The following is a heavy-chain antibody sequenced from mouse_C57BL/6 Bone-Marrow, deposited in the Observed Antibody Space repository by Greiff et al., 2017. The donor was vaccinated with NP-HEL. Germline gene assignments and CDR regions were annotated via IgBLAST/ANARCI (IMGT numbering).Heavy chain of an antibody. CDR2: ISSGGSYT. CDR3: ARHDGAFDY. Sequence: EVKLMESGGDLVKPGGSLKLSCAASGFTFSSYGMSWVRQTPDKRLEWVATISSGGSYTYYPDSVKGRFTISRDNDKNTLYLQMSSLKSEDTAMYYCARHDGAFDYWGQGTTLTVSS. J-gene: IGHJ2*01. CDR1: GFTFSSYG. V-gene: IGHV5-6*01.